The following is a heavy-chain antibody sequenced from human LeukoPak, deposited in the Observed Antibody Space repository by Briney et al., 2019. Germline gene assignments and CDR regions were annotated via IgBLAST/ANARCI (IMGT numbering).Heavy chain of an antibody. CDR3: AYTLAAAGNSHFAY. Sequence: SETLSLTCTVSGGSISSSSYYWGWIRQPPGKGLEWVGSIYYAGGTYYNPSLKSRVTISVDTSKNHFSLKLISVTAADTAVYYCAYTLAAAGNSHFAYWGRGSLVTVSS. J-gene: IGHJ4*02. D-gene: IGHD6-13*01. V-gene: IGHV4-39*02. CDR2: IYYAGGT. CDR1: GGSISSSSYY.